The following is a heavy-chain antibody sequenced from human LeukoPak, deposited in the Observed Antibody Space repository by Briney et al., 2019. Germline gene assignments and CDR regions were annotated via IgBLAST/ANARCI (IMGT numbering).Heavy chain of an antibody. Sequence: GGSLRLSCAASGFTFSSYAMSWVRQPPGKGLEWVSAISGSGGTTYYPDSVKGGYTISRDNSKNALDLQMNSLRAEDTAVYYCAKDLEEAGLLAFDYWGQGTLVTVSS. CDR1: GFTFSSYA. J-gene: IGHJ4*02. D-gene: IGHD1-1*01. CDR3: AKDLEEAGLLAFDY. V-gene: IGHV3-23*01. CDR2: ISGSGGTT.